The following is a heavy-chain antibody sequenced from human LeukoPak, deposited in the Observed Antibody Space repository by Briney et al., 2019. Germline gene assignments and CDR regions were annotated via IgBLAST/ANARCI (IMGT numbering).Heavy chain of an antibody. CDR1: GFTLSNYN. Sequence: GGSLRLSCAASGFTLSNYNMNWVRQAPGKGLEWVSSISGSSTYIYYADSVKGRFTISRDNAKYSLYLQMNSLRAEDTAVYYCARAPYDILTGYSPYYFDYWGQGTLVTVSS. D-gene: IGHD3-9*01. CDR2: ISGSSTYI. V-gene: IGHV3-21*06. J-gene: IGHJ4*02. CDR3: ARAPYDILTGYSPYYFDY.